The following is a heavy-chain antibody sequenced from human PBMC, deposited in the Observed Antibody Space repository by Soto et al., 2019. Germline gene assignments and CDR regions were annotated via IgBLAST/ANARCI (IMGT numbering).Heavy chain of an antibody. V-gene: IGHV3-74*02. J-gene: IGHJ4*02. Sequence: EVRLVESGGGLVKPGGSLRLSCAASGFTFSTYWMHWVRQAPGKGLVWVSRINGDGTTTQYADSVKGRFTISRDNAKNTLYLQMNTLRGDDTAMYYCASIPMVRGPSDYWGQGTLVTVSS. D-gene: IGHD3-10*01. CDR1: GFTFSTYW. CDR2: INGDGTTT. CDR3: ASIPMVRGPSDY.